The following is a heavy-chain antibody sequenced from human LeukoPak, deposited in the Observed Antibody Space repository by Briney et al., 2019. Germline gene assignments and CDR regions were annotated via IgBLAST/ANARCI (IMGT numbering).Heavy chain of an antibody. CDR3: ARLSYSSGCL. D-gene: IGHD6-19*01. CDR1: GFAFGSEA. J-gene: IGHJ4*02. V-gene: IGHV3-23*01. CDR2: ISPGGGTT. Sequence: GGSLRLSCAVSGFAFGSEAMSWVRQSPARGLEWVASISPGGGTTYYADYVKGRFTISRDNSKNSLFVQMNSLRAEDTAVYYCARLSYSSGCLWGQGTLVTVSS.